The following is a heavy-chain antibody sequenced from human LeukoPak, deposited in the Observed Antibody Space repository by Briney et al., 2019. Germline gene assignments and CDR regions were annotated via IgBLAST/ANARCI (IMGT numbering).Heavy chain of an antibody. Sequence: SETLSLTCTVSGASISSYYWSWIRQPPGKGLQWIGYIYYSGSTNYNPSLKSRVTISEDASKKQFSLNLSSVTAADTAVYYCARGDVIAARPSYYYYMDVWGKGTTVTVSS. CDR1: GASISSYY. V-gene: IGHV4-59*01. CDR3: ARGDVIAARPSYYYYMDV. CDR2: IYYSGST. J-gene: IGHJ6*03. D-gene: IGHD6-6*01.